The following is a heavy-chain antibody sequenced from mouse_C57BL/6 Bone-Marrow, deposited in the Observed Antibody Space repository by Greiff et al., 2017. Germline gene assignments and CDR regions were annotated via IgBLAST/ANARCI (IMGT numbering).Heavy chain of an antibody. CDR2: IYPGDGAT. Sequence: VKLVESGAELVKPGASVKISCKASGYAFSSYWMNWVKQRPGKGLEWIGQIYPGDGATNYNGKFKGKATLTADKSASTAYMQLSSLNSEDSAVYFCARKGSLGYAMDYWGQGTSVTVSS. CDR1: GYAFSSYW. V-gene: IGHV1-80*01. J-gene: IGHJ4*01. D-gene: IGHD3-3*01. CDR3: ARKGSLGYAMDY.